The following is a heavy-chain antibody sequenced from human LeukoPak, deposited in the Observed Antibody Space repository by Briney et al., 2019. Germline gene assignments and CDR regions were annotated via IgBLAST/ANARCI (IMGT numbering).Heavy chain of an antibody. Sequence: PSETLSLTCTVSGGSISSSSYYWGWIRQPPGKGLEWIGSIYYSGSTYYNPSLKSRVTISVDTSKNQFSLKLSSVTAADTAVYYCARDGGAAAGKSEVLFDYWGQGTLVTVSS. CDR3: ARDGGAAAGKSEVLFDY. D-gene: IGHD6-13*01. CDR2: IYYSGST. CDR1: GGSISSSSYY. J-gene: IGHJ4*02. V-gene: IGHV4-39*07.